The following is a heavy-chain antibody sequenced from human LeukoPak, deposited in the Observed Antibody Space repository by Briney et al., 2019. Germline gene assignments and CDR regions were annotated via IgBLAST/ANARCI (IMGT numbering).Heavy chain of an antibody. D-gene: IGHD3-3*01. CDR3: ASAPLYYDFWSGFPSRGFDP. CDR2: ISSSGSTI. J-gene: IGHJ5*02. V-gene: IGHV3-11*01. CDR1: GFTFSDYY. Sequence: GGSLRLSCAASGFTFSDYYMSWIRQAPGKGLEWVSYISSSGSTIYYADSVKGRFTISRDNAKNSLYLQMNSLRAEDTAVYYCASAPLYYDFWSGFPSRGFDPWGQGTLVTVSS.